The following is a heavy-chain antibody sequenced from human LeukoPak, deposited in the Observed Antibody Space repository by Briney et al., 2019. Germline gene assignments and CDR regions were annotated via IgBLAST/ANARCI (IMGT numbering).Heavy chain of an antibody. CDR1: GFTFSSHS. CDR2: ISSSSSYI. J-gene: IGHJ5*02. CDR3: ARGDSYGGYNWFDP. Sequence: GSLRLSCAASGFTFSSHSMNWVRQAPGKGLEWVSSISSSSSYIYYADSVKGRFTISRDNAKNSLYLQMNSLRAEDTAVYYCARGDSYGGYNWFDPWGQGTLVTVSS. V-gene: IGHV3-21*01. D-gene: IGHD5-18*01.